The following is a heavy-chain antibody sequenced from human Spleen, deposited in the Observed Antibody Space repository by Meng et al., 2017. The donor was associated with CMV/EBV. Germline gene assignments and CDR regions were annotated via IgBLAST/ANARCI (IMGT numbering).Heavy chain of an antibody. V-gene: IGHV2-70D*14. Sequence: SGPTLVKPTQTLTLTCTFSGFSLSTTTMRASWIRQPPGKALEWLAHIDWADDKFYSTSLRSRLTISKDTSKNQVVLTMTNMDPADTGTYYCARTRGTAGTGAWFDPWGQGTLVTVSS. J-gene: IGHJ5*02. D-gene: IGHD1-1*01. CDR2: IDWADDK. CDR1: GFSLSTTTMR. CDR3: ARTRGTAGTGAWFDP.